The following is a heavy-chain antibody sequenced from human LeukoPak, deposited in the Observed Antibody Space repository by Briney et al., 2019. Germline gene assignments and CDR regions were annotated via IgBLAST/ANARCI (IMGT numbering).Heavy chain of an antibody. Sequence: SETLSLTCAVYGGSFSGYYWSWIRQPPGKGLEWIGEINHSGSTNYNPSLKSRVTISVDTSKNQFSLKLSSVTAADTAVYYCARARVYCSSTSCYVGTNWFDPWGQGTLVTVSS. D-gene: IGHD2-2*01. CDR2: INHSGST. CDR1: GGSFSGYY. CDR3: ARARVYCSSTSCYVGTNWFDP. V-gene: IGHV4-34*01. J-gene: IGHJ5*02.